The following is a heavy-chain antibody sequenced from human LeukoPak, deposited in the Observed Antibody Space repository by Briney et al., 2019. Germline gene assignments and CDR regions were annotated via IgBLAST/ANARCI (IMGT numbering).Heavy chain of an antibody. CDR1: GFTVSSNY. J-gene: IGHJ4*02. D-gene: IGHD4-17*01. V-gene: IGHV3-53*01. CDR3: ARTLDYGDYFDY. Sequence: GGSLRLSCAASGFTVSSNYMSWVRQAPGKGLEWVSVIYSGGSTYYADSVKGRFTISRDNSKNTLYLQMNSLRAEDTAVYYCARTLDYGDYFDYWAQGTLVTVSS. CDR2: IYSGGST.